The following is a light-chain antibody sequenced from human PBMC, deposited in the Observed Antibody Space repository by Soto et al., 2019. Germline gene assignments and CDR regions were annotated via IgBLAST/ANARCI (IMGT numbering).Light chain of an antibody. J-gene: IGLJ3*02. Sequence: QSVLPQSPSASASLGASVKLTCTLSSGHSSYAIAWHQQQPEKGPRYMMKVNRDGSHSKGDGIPDRFSGSSSGTERYLTISSLQSEGEADYYCQTWGSGNWVFGGGTELAAL. V-gene: IGLV4-69*01. CDR2: VNRDGSH. CDR1: SGHSSYA. CDR3: QTWGSGNWV.